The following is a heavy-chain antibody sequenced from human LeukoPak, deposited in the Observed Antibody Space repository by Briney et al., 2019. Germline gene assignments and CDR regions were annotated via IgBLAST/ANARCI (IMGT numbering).Heavy chain of an antibody. J-gene: IGHJ4*02. CDR1: GYSFSSYW. Sequence: GESLKISCKASGYSFSSYWIAWVRQTPGKGLEWMGIINPADSDNRYSLSIQGQVTISADRSISTAYLQWSSLKASDTAIYYCARGEGGYNYAFWGQGTLVSVSS. D-gene: IGHD5-24*01. CDR2: INPADSDN. V-gene: IGHV5-51*01. CDR3: ARGEGGYNYAF.